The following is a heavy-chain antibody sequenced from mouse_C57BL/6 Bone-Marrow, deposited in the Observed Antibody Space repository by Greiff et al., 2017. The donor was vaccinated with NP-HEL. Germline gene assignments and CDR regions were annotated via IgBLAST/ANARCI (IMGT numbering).Heavy chain of an antibody. D-gene: IGHD2-1*01. CDR3: ARLRNYYFVY. CDR2: IDPSDSYT. Sequence: GQGLEWIGEIDPSDSYTNYNQKFKGKSTLTVDKSSSTAYMQLSSLTSEDSAVYYCARLRNYYFVYWGQGTTLTVSS. J-gene: IGHJ2*01. V-gene: IGHV1-69*01.